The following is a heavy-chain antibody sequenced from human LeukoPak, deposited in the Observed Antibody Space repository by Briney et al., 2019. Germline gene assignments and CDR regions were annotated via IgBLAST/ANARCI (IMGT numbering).Heavy chain of an antibody. Sequence: ASVKVSCKASGYTFTSYGISWVRQAPGQGLEWMGWISAYNGNTNYAQKLQGRVTMTTDTSTSTAYMELRSLRSDDTAVYYCARDNNRGVYYDILTGYSTSQRWFDPWGQGTLVTVSS. V-gene: IGHV1-18*01. CDR3: ARDNNRGVYYDILTGYSTSQRWFDP. CDR2: ISAYNGNT. J-gene: IGHJ5*02. D-gene: IGHD3-9*01. CDR1: GYTFTSYG.